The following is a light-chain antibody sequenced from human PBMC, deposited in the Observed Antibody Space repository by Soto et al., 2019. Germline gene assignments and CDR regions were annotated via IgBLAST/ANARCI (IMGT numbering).Light chain of an antibody. Sequence: QSVLTQSASVSGSPGQSIPISCTGTSSDVGGYHYVSWYQQHPGKAPKLIIYDVSNRPLGVSTRFSGSKSGNTASLTISGLQAEDEADYSCSSYTSTNSWVFGGGTKVTVL. CDR1: SSDVGGYHY. CDR3: SSYTSTNSWV. J-gene: IGLJ3*02. CDR2: DVS. V-gene: IGLV2-14*01.